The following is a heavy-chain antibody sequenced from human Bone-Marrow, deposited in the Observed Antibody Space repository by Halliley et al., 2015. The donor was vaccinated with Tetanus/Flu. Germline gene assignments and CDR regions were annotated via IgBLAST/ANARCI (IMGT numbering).Heavy chain of an antibody. CDR2: IYPGGSNT. D-gene: IGHD6-19*01. CDR3: ARRIAVANTGHYFDY. V-gene: IGHV5-51*01. J-gene: IGHJ4*02. Sequence: MQLVQSGAEVKKPGESLKISCKGSGYNFAAFWIGWVRQMPGRGLEWMGIIYPGGSNTRYSPSFQGHVTISADRSITTAYLQWSSLQAADTAVYYCARRIAVANTGHYFDYWGQGTLVTVSS. CDR1: GYNFAAFW.